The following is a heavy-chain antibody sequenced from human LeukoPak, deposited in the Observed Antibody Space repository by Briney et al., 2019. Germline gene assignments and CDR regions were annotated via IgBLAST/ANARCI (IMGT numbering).Heavy chain of an antibody. CDR1: GFSFSGHW. CDR2: ISPTGSTT. Sequence: GGSLRLSCTASGFSFSGHWMHWARQLPGKGLVWVSRISPTGSTTSYADSVKGRFTVSRDNAKNTLYLQVNNLRAEDTAVYYRARGPNSNWSGLDFWGQGTLLTVSS. D-gene: IGHD6-6*01. J-gene: IGHJ4*02. V-gene: IGHV3-74*01. CDR3: ARGPNSNWSGLDF.